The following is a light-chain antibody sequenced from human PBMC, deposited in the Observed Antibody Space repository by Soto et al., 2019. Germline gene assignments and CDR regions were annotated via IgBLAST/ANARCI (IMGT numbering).Light chain of an antibody. CDR1: QRISTN. CDR2: DTS. J-gene: IGKJ4*01. Sequence: EIVMTQSPATLSVSPGESATLSCRASQRISTNLAWYQHKPGQTPRLLIYDTSTRATGVPARFSGSRSGTEFTLTINSLQSEDFAVYYCQRYNNWPLTFGGGTKVDIK. V-gene: IGKV3-15*01. CDR3: QRYNNWPLT.